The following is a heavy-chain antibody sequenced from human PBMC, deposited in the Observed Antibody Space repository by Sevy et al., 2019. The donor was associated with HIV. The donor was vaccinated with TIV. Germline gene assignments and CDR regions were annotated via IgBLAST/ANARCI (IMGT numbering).Heavy chain of an antibody. CDR2: INESGIT. D-gene: IGHD2-2*01. CDR3: ARSPPVVVVPGAPSWFDP. Sequence: SETLSLTCAVHYGAFSGYYWNWIRQVPGKGLEWIGEINESGITYYNPSLKSRVTISVDTSKKQFSLKLNSVTAVDSAVHFCARSPPVVVVPGAPSWFDPWGQGTLVTVSS. J-gene: IGHJ5*02. CDR1: YGAFSGYY. V-gene: IGHV4-34*01.